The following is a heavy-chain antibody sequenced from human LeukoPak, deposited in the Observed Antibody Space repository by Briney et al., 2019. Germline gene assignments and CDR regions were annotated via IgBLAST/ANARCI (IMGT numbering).Heavy chain of an antibody. CDR1: GFKFDDFA. Sequence: GRSLRLSCAVSGFKFDDFAMHWVRQAPGKGLEWVAGINWNGGTIGYADSVKGRLTISRDNAKNSLYLQMNSLRAEDTAVYYCALPFYYYVTFDIWGQGTMVTVSS. CDR3: ALPFYYYVTFDI. CDR2: INWNGGTI. J-gene: IGHJ3*02. D-gene: IGHD3-10*02. V-gene: IGHV3-9*01.